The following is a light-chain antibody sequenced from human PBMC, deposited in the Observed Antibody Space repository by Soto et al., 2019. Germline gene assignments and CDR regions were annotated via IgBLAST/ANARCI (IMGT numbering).Light chain of an antibody. CDR2: EAT. CDR1: SGAVGGYNY. CDR3: TSFAGRNNLL. V-gene: IGLV2-8*01. Sequence: QSALAQPPSASGSPGQSVTVSCTGISGAVGGYNYVSWYQQHPGKAPRLMIYEATKRPAGVPIRFSGSWSGNTASLTVSGLQPEDEAYYFCTSFAGRNNLLFGGGTKLTVL. J-gene: IGLJ2*01.